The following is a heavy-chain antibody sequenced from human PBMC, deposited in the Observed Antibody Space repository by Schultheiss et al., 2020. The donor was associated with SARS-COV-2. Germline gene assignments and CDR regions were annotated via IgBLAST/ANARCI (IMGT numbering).Heavy chain of an antibody. CDR2: IKQDGSEK. D-gene: IGHD3-22*01. Sequence: GESLKISCAASGFTFSSYWMSWVRQAPGKGLEWVANIKQDGSEKYYVDSVKGRFTISRDNAKNSLYLQMNSLRAEDTAVYYCARVPSSYYYESSGYHWYFDLWGRGTLVTVSS. J-gene: IGHJ2*01. V-gene: IGHV3-7*03. CDR1: GFTFSSYW. CDR3: ARVPSSYYYESSGYHWYFDL.